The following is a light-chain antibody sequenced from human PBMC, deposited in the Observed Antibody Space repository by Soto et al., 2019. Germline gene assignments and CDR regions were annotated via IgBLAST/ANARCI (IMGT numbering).Light chain of an antibody. CDR2: VES. Sequence: DVQVTQSPSSLSASVGDRVTITCRASQNINNYVNWYQQKPGKAPKLLISVESNLQSGVPSRFSGRGSGTEFTLTISSLQPEDFATYYCQQSYTTPLTFGGGTKVEI. V-gene: IGKV1-39*01. CDR3: QQSYTTPLT. J-gene: IGKJ4*01. CDR1: QNINNY.